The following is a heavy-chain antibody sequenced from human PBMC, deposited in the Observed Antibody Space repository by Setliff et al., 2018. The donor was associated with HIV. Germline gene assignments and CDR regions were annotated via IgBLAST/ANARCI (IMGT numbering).Heavy chain of an antibody. J-gene: IGHJ5*02. D-gene: IGHD3-10*01. CDR3: ARHGSNWFDP. CDR2: IYYSGST. V-gene: IGHV4-39*01. Sequence: PSETLSLTCSVSGGSISSSHYYWGWIRQPPGKGLEWIGSIYYSGSTYYNPSLKSRVSMSVDTSKNQFSLKVNSVTAADTAVYYCARHGSNWFDPWGQGTQVTVSS. CDR1: GGSISSSHYY.